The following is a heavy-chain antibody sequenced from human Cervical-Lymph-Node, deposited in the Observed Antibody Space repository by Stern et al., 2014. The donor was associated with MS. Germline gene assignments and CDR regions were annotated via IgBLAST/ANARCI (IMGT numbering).Heavy chain of an antibody. Sequence: QITLKESGPALVKPTQTLTLTCTFSGFSLTTTGMCVTWIRQPPGKGLEWLALIDCDGDKYYSTSLRTRLTISQDTSKSQVVLTMTNMDPVDTATYFCARTPGQTNTWGLDYWGQGALVTVSS. V-gene: IGHV2-70*01. J-gene: IGHJ4*02. CDR3: ARTPGQTNTWGLDY. D-gene: IGHD7-27*01. CDR2: IDCDGDK. CDR1: GFSLTTTGMC.